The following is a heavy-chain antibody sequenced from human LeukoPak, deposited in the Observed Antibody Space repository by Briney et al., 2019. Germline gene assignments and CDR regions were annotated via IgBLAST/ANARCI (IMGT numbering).Heavy chain of an antibody. J-gene: IGHJ4*02. V-gene: IGHV4-39*01. D-gene: IGHD5-18*01. CDR1: GGSISSSSYY. CDR3: GRYSYDGHFDY. Sequence: SETLSLTCAVSGGSISSSSYYWGWIRQPPGKGLEWIGSIYYSGSTYYNPSLKSRVTISVDTSKNQFSLKLSSVTAADTAVYYCGRYSYDGHFDYWGQGTLVTVSS. CDR2: IYYSGST.